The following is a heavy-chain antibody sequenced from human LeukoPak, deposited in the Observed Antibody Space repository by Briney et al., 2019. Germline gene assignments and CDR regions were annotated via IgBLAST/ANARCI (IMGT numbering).Heavy chain of an antibody. Sequence: ASVTVSCKASGYTFTSYAMNWVRQAPGQGLEWMGWINTNTGNPTYAQGFTGRFVFSLDTSVSTAYLQISSLKAEDTAVYYCARDASFWYDYVWGSYRGPMDYWGQGTLVTVSS. CDR2: INTNTGNP. V-gene: IGHV7-4-1*02. CDR1: GYTFTSYA. D-gene: IGHD3-16*02. CDR3: ARDASFWYDYVWGSYRGPMDY. J-gene: IGHJ4*02.